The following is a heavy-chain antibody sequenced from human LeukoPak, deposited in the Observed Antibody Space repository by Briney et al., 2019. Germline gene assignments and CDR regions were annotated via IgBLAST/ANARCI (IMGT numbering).Heavy chain of an antibody. CDR1: GFTFSTYS. CDR2: IATSSDYI. D-gene: IGHD3-10*01. J-gene: IGHJ3*02. V-gene: IGHV3-21*06. Sequence: PGGSLRLSCAASGFTFSTYSMNWVRQAPGKGLEWVSSIATSSDYIYYAGSLKGRLTISRDNAKNSLYLHMNSLRPDDTAVYYCARGRSITILRGVAISDGFDIWGQGTKVTAS. CDR3: ARGRSITILRGVAISDGFDI.